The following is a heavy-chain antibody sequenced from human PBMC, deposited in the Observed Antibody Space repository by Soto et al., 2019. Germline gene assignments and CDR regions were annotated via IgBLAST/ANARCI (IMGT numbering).Heavy chain of an antibody. CDR3: ARKSDSSPVPEADGV. V-gene: IGHV3-53*01. D-gene: IGHD2-8*01. Sequence: GGSLRLSCAASGLRVVSYYMTWVRTPPGKGLEWVSLIYSNGDTDYADSVKGRFSISRDNFKNTLYLQMNNLRAEDTAVYHCARKSDSSPVPEADGVWGRGTLVTVSS. CDR2: IYSNGDT. J-gene: IGHJ4*02. CDR1: GLRVVSYY.